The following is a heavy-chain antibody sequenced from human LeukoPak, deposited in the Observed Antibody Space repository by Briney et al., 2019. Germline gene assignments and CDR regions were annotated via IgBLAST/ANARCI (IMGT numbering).Heavy chain of an antibody. D-gene: IGHD3-22*01. J-gene: IGHJ4*02. CDR3: ARGPLQTIPTSKIVVYYYPFDY. V-gene: IGHV3-20*04. Sequence: AGGSLRLSCAATGFNFDDYGMSWVRQAPGKGLEWVSGINWNGGGTGYAGPVKGRFTISRENAKNSLYLQMNSLKAEDTALYYCARGPLQTIPTSKIVVYYYPFDYWGQGTLVTVSS. CDR2: INWNGGGT. CDR1: GFNFDDYG.